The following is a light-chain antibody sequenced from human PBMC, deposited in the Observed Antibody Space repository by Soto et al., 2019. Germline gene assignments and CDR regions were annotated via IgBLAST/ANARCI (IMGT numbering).Light chain of an antibody. CDR3: QQYKSWPPIT. J-gene: IGKJ5*01. V-gene: IGKV3-15*01. Sequence: EIGMTQSPARLCVSPGEDVTLPCRASQSVPSRIAWYQQKPGQAPSLLIYGASTRATGVPDRFSGTGSGTEFTLTISSLKSEDYAVYYCQQYKSWPPITFGQGTRLEIK. CDR2: GAS. CDR1: QSVPSR.